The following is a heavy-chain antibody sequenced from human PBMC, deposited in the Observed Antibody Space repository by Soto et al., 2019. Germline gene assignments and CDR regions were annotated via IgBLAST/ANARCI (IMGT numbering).Heavy chain of an antibody. D-gene: IGHD6-13*01. J-gene: IGHJ6*02. V-gene: IGHV3-30*18. Sequence: LRLSFAASGFTFSSYGMHWVRQAPGKGLEWVAVISYDGSNKYYADSVKGRFTISRDNSKNTLYLQMNSLRAEDTAVYYCAKDFAAAGTGYYYYYGMDVWGQGTTVTVSS. CDR1: GFTFSSYG. CDR3: AKDFAAAGTGYYYYYGMDV. CDR2: ISYDGSNK.